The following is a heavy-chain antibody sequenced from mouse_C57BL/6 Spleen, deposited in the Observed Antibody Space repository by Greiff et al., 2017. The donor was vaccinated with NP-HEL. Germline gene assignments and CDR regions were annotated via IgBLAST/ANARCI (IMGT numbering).Heavy chain of an antibody. V-gene: IGHV1-15*01. CDR2: IDPETGGT. CDR3: TRSWSYLWYFDV. D-gene: IGHD1-1*01. CDR1: GYTFTDYE. Sequence: QVQLQQSGAELVRPGASVTLSCKASGYTFTDYEMHWVKQTPVHGLEWIGAIDPETGGTAYNQKFKGKAILTADKSSSTAYMELRSLTSEDSAVYYCTRSWSYLWYFDVWGTGTTVTVSS. J-gene: IGHJ1*03.